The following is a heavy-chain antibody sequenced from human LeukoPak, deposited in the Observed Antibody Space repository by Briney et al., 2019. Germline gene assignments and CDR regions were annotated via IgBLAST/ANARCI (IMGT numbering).Heavy chain of an antibody. D-gene: IGHD3-22*01. J-gene: IGHJ3*02. CDR1: GFTFSSYS. CDR2: ISSRSSTI. CDR3: ARVYYYDSSGYLGSGAFDI. V-gene: IGHV3-48*01. Sequence: GGSLRLSCAASGFTFSSYSMNWVRQAPGKGLEWVSYISSRSSTIYYADSVKGRFTISRDNAKNSLYLQMNSLRAEDTAVYYCARVYYYDSSGYLGSGAFDIWGQGTMVTVSS.